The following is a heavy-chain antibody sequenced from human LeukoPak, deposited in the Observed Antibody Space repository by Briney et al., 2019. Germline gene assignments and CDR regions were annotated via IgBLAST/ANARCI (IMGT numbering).Heavy chain of an antibody. V-gene: IGHV3-21*01. CDR3: ARDEAVAAFDY. CDR2: ISSSSSYI. Sequence: GGSLRLSCAASGFTFSSYSMNWVRQAPGKGLEWVSSISSSSSYIYYADSVKGRFTISRDNAKNSLYLQMNSLRAEDTAVYHCARDEAVAAFDYWGQGTLVTVSS. D-gene: IGHD6-19*01. CDR1: GFTFSSYS. J-gene: IGHJ4*02.